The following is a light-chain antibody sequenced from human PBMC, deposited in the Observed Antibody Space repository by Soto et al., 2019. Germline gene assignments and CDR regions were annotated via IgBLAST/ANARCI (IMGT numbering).Light chain of an antibody. Sequence: QLVLTQSPSASASLGASVKLTCTLSSVHSSYAIAWHQQQPEKGPRYLMKLNSDGSHNKGDGIPDRFSGSSSGAERYLTISSLQSEDEADYYCQTWGTGTLVFGGGTKLTV. V-gene: IGLV4-69*01. J-gene: IGLJ2*01. CDR1: SVHSSYA. CDR2: LNSDGSH. CDR3: QTWGTGTLV.